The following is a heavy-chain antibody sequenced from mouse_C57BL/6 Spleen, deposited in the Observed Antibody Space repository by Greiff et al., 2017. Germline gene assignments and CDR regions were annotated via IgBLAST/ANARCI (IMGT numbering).Heavy chain of an antibody. CDR2: IYPGDGDT. CDR1: GYAFSSYW. Sequence: VQLQQSGAELVKPGASVKISCKASGYAFSSYWMNWVKQRPGKGLEWIGQIYPGDGDTNYNGKFKGKATLTADKSSSTAYMQLSSLTSEDSAVYFCARGGYSNWYFDVWGTGTTVTVSS. CDR3: ARGGYSNWYFDV. J-gene: IGHJ1*03. V-gene: IGHV1-80*01. D-gene: IGHD2-5*01.